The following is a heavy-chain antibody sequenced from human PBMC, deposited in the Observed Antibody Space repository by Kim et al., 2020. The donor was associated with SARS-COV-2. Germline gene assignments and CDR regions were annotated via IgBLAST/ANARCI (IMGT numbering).Heavy chain of an antibody. D-gene: IGHD3-3*01. CDR2: INTNTGNP. Sequence: ASVKVSCKASGYTFTSYAMNWVRQAPGQGLEWMGWINTNTGNPTYAQGFTGRFVFSLDTSVSTAYLQISSLKAEDTAVYYCARDFARITIFGVVPDYYYYGMDVWGQGTTVTVSS. J-gene: IGHJ6*02. CDR1: GYTFTSYA. V-gene: IGHV7-4-1*02. CDR3: ARDFARITIFGVVPDYYYYGMDV.